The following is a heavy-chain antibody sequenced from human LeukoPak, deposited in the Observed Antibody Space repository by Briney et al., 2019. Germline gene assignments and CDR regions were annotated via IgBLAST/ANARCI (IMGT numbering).Heavy chain of an antibody. CDR2: IYSGGST. J-gene: IGHJ5*02. V-gene: IGHV3-53*01. CDR3: AKNADYGDYRNWFDP. CDR1: GFTVSSNY. Sequence: GGSLRLSCAASGFTVSSNYMSWVRQAPGKGLEWVSVIYSGGSTYYADSVKGRFTISRDNSKNTLYLQMNSLRAEDTAVYYCAKNADYGDYRNWFDPWGQGTLVTVSS. D-gene: IGHD4-17*01.